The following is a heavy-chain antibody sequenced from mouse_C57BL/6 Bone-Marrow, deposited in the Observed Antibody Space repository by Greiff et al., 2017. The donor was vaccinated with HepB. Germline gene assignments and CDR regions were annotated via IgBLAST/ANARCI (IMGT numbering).Heavy chain of an antibody. D-gene: IGHD2-4*01. CDR3: ARSGPLYYDVY. Sequence: QVQLQQSGAELVRPGTSVKVSCKASGYAFTNYLIEWVKQRPGQGLEWIGVINPGSGGTNYNEKFKGKATLTADKSSSTAYMQLSSLTSEDSAVYFCARSGPLYYDVYWGQGTTLTVSS. J-gene: IGHJ2*01. V-gene: IGHV1-54*01. CDR1: GYAFTNYL. CDR2: INPGSGGT.